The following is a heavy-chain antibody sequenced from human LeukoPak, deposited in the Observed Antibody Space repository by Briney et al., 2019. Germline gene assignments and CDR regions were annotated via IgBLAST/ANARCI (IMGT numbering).Heavy chain of an antibody. Sequence: SVKVSCKASGGTLSCYAISWVRQAPGQGLEWMGRIIPIFGTANYAQKFQGRVTITTDESTSTAYMELSSLRSEDTAVYYCARGKYSSSWYWVYWGQGTLVTVSS. J-gene: IGHJ4*02. CDR1: GGTLSCYA. CDR3: ARGKYSSSWYWVY. CDR2: IIPIFGTA. V-gene: IGHV1-69*05. D-gene: IGHD6-13*01.